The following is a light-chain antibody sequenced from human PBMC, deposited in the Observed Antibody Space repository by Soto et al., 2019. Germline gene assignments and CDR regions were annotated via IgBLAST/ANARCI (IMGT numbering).Light chain of an antibody. CDR3: LLSYSGALYV. Sequence: QTVVTQEPSLTVCPGGTITLTCGSSTGAVTSGHSPYWFQQKPGQAPRTLIYDTSNKHSWTPARFSGSLLGGKAALTLSGAQPEDEAEYSCLLSYSGALYVFGTGTKLTVL. CDR1: TGAVTSGHS. V-gene: IGLV7-46*01. J-gene: IGLJ1*01. CDR2: DTS.